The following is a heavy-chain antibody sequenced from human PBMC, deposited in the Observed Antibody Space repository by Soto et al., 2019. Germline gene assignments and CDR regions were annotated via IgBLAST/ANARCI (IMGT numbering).Heavy chain of an antibody. V-gene: IGHV4-4*02. CDR3: ARGGDSSGYFYPVYAFDI. CDR2: IYHSGST. J-gene: IGHJ3*02. CDR1: GGSISSSNW. Sequence: SETLSLTCAVSGGSISSSNWWSWVRQPPGKGLEWIGEIYHSGSTNYNPSLKSRVTISVDKSKNQFSLKLSSVTVADTAVYYCARGGDSSGYFYPVYAFDIWGQGTMVTVSS. D-gene: IGHD3-22*01.